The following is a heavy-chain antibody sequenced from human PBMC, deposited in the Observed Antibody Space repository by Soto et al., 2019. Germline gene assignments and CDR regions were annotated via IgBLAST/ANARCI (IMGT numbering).Heavy chain of an antibody. V-gene: IGHV3-30*03. CDR2: ISYDGSNK. J-gene: IGHJ4*02. D-gene: IGHD1-20*01. Sequence: GGSLRLSCAASGFTFSSYGMHWVRQAPGKGLEWVAVISYDGSNKYYADSVKGRFTISRDNAKNSLYLQMNSLRAEDTAVYYCARARYNWNYWGQGTLVTVSS. CDR3: ARARYNWNY. CDR1: GFTFSSYG.